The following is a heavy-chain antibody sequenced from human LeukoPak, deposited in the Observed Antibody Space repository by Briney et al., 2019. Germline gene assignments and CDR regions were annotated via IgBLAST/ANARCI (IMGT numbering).Heavy chain of an antibody. CDR1: GGSISDYY. CDR2: IYYSGST. D-gene: IGHD4-23*01. J-gene: IGHJ4*02. Sequence: PSETLSLTCTVSGGSISDYYWSWIRQPPGKGLEWIGYIYYSGSTNYNPSPKSRVAISVDTSKNQFSLKLSSVTTADTAVYYCARAEYGSNSGFWGLFDSWGQGTLVTVSS. CDR3: ARAEYGSNSGFWGLFDS. V-gene: IGHV4-59*01.